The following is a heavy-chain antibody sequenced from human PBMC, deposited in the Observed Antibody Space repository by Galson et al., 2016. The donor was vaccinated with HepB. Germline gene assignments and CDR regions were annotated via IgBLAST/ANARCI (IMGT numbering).Heavy chain of an antibody. CDR1: GFTFTSYW. CDR3: ATLGHGTHDY. CDR2: TDQGGNNK. D-gene: IGHD3-16*01. Sequence: SLRLSCAASGFTFTSYWMNWVRQTPGKGLELVANTDQGGNNKYYVDSVQGRFTISRDNGKNSVVLQMNSLRVEDTAIYHCATLGHGTHDYWGQGTLVTVSS. J-gene: IGHJ4*02. V-gene: IGHV3-7*03.